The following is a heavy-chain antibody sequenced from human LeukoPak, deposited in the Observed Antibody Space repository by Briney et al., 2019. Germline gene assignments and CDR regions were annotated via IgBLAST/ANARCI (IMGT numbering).Heavy chain of an antibody. D-gene: IGHD3-3*01. J-gene: IGHJ6*03. CDR3: ARDQGLWSGYLIPPYYYYMDV. CDR2: IYTSRST. Sequence: SETLSLTCTVSGGSISSYYWSWIRQPAGKGLEWIGRIYTSRSTNYNPSLKSRVTMSVDTSKNQFSLKLSSVTAADTAVYYCARDQGLWSGYLIPPYYYYMDVWGKGTTVTVSS. CDR1: GGSISSYY. V-gene: IGHV4-4*07.